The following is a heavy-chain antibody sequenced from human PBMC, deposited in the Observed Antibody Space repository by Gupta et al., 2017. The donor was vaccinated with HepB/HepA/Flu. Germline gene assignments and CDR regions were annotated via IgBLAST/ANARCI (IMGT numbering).Heavy chain of an antibody. CDR1: GFTFGDFA. D-gene: IGHD2-15*01. CDR2: IRSKVYGGTT. CDR3: SRDQYHCGGGSCYVHY. Sequence: EVQLVESGGGLVQPGRSLRLSCTGSGFTFGDFALTWVRQAPGKGLEWVGLIRSKVYGGTTEYAASVKGRFTISRDDSKSIAYLQMNSLKTEDTAVYYCSRDQYHCGGGSCYVHYWGQGTPVTVSS. V-gene: IGHV3-49*04. J-gene: IGHJ4*02.